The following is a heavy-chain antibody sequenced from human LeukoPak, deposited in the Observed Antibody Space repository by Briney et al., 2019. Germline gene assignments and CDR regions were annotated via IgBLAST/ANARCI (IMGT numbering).Heavy chain of an antibody. Sequence: PSETLSLTCAVYGGSFSGYYWSWIRQPPGKGLEWIGEINHSGSTNYNPSLKSRVTISVDTSKNQFSLKLSSVTAADTAVYYCARGSSSGSQLYYYYYYGMDVWGQGTTVTVSS. CDR1: GGSFSGYY. D-gene: IGHD1-26*01. J-gene: IGHJ6*02. V-gene: IGHV4-34*01. CDR3: ARGSSSGSQLYYYYYYGMDV. CDR2: INHSGST.